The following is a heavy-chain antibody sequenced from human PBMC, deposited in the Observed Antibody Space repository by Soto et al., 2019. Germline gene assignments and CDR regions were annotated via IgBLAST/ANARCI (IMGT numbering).Heavy chain of an antibody. J-gene: IGHJ6*02. V-gene: IGHV3-23*01. CDR1: RFTFSTYE. D-gene: IGHD6-19*01. CDR3: AKDLSSGWSDYYYYGMDV. CDR2: IXSSXGSX. Sequence: LRLSCAASRFTFSTYEMNWVRQAPGKGLEWVSYIXSSXGSXXYXXXXXGXXTISRDNSKNTLYLQMNSLRDEDTAVYYCAKDLSSGWSDYYYYGMDVWGQGTTVT.